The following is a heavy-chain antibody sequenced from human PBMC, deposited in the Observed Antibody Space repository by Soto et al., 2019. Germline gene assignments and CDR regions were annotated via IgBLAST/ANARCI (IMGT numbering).Heavy chain of an antibody. V-gene: IGHV3-30-3*01. Sequence: QVQLVESGGGVVQPGRSLRLSCAASGLTLSNYAMHWVCQAPGKGLEWVAVISYDGSNRYYADSVKGRFTISRDNSKNTLYLQMNSLRAEDTAVYYCARVTQAVAADYWGQGTLVTVSS. CDR3: ARVTQAVAADY. CDR1: GLTLSNYA. CDR2: ISYDGSNR. J-gene: IGHJ4*02. D-gene: IGHD6-19*01.